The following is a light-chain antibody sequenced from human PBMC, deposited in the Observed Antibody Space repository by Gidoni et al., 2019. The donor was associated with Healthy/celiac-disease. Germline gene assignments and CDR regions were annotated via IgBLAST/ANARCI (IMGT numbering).Light chain of an antibody. V-gene: IGLV2-14*01. Sequence: QSALTPPASVSGSPGQSITISFTGTSSDVGVYNSVSWYQQHPGNAPHLMISYVIHRPSGVSNRFSGSKSGNTASLTISGLQAEDEADYYCSSYTSSSTPFVFGTGTKVTVL. J-gene: IGLJ1*01. CDR1: SSDVGVYNS. CDR3: SSYTSSSTPFV. CDR2: YVI.